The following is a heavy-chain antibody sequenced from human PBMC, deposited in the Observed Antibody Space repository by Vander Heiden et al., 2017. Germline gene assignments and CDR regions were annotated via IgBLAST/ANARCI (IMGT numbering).Heavy chain of an antibody. CDR1: GFTFSSYG. J-gene: IGHJ5*02. CDR3: ARGSEWRRLWDWFDP. Sequence: QVQLVESGGGVVQPGRSLRLSCAASGFTFSSYGMHWVRQAPGKGLEWVAVIWYDGSNKYYADAVKGRFTISRDNSKNPLYMQMNSLRADDTSVYYCARGSEWRRLWDWFDPWVEGTLVAVSS. CDR2: IWYDGSNK. V-gene: IGHV3-33*01. D-gene: IGHD5-12*01.